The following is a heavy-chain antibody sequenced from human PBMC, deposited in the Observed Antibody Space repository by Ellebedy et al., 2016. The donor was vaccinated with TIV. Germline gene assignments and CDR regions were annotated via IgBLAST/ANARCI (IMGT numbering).Heavy chain of an antibody. D-gene: IGHD5-18*01. CDR1: GFTFSSFG. J-gene: IGHJ4*02. CDR2: ISYDGNNK. Sequence: PGGSLRPSCAAPGFTFSSFGMHWVGKAPGKGLEWVAAISYDGNNKYYGDSVKGRFTISRDNSKNTLSLQMNSLRGDDTAVYYCAKELHVDSAYWGQGTLVTVSS. V-gene: IGHV3-30*18. CDR3: AKELHVDSAY.